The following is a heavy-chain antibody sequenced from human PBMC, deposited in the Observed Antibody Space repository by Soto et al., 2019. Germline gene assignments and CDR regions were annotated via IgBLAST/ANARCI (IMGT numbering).Heavy chain of an antibody. D-gene: IGHD1-1*01. V-gene: IGHV3-23*03. J-gene: IGHJ4*02. CDR2: IYSGGST. Sequence: EVQLLESGGGLVQPGGSLRLSCAASGFTFSSYAMSWVRQAPGKGLEWVSVIYSGGSTYYADSVKGRFTISRDNSKNTLYLQMNSLRAEDTAVYYCAREGNWNALAFDYWGQGTLVTVSS. CDR1: GFTFSSYA. CDR3: AREGNWNALAFDY.